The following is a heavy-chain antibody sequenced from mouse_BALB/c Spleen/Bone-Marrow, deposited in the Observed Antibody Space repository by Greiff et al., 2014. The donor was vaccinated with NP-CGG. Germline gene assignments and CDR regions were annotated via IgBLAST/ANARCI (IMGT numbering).Heavy chain of an antibody. CDR1: GYTFTDYV. CDR2: IYPGSGST. D-gene: IGHD2-4*01. J-gene: IGHJ2*01. Sequence: VQLQQSGPGLVKPGASVKMSCKASGYTFTDYVISWVKQRTGQGLEWIGEIYPGSGSTYYNEKFKGKATLTADKSSNTAYMQLSSLTSEDSAVYFCARCGGLRDFDYWGQGTTLTVSS. V-gene: IGHV1-77*01. CDR3: ARCGGLRDFDY.